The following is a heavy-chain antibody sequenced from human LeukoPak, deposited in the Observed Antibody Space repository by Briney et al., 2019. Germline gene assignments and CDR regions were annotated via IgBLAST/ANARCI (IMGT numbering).Heavy chain of an antibody. CDR3: ARTDDSSGYYPYYFDY. Sequence: SETLSLTCTVSGGSISSYYWSWIRQPPGKGLEWIGYIYYSGSTNYNPSLKSRVTISVDTSKNQFSLKLSSVTAADTAVYYCARTDDSSGYYPYYFDYWGQGTLVTASS. V-gene: IGHV4-59*08. D-gene: IGHD3-22*01. CDR1: GGSISSYY. J-gene: IGHJ4*02. CDR2: IYYSGST.